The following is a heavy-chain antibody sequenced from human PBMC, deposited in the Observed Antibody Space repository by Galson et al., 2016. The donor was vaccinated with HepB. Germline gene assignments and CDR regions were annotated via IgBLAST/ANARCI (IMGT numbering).Heavy chain of an antibody. Sequence: ETLSLTCTVSGGSISNYCWTWIRQPPGKGLEWIGYIYDSGYTNYDPSLQSRVTISVDPSKNQFSLKLRSVTAADPAVYYCARDYNGVLYWGQGTLVTVSS. CDR3: ARDYNGVLY. D-gene: IGHD3-10*01. V-gene: IGHV4-59*01. CDR1: GGSISNYC. J-gene: IGHJ4*02. CDR2: IYDSGYT.